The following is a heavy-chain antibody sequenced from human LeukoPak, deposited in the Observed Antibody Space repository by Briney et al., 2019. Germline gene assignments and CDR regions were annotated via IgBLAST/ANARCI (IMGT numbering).Heavy chain of an antibody. J-gene: IGHJ3*02. CDR2: ISSSSSYI. CDR1: GFTFSSYS. D-gene: IGHD3-3*01. V-gene: IGHV3-21*01. Sequence: GGSLRLSCAASGFTFSSYSMNWVRQAPGKGLEWVSSISSSSSYIYYADSVKGRFTISRDNAKNSLYLQMNSLRAEDTAVYYCTRGPSSNRFAIWGQGTMVTVSS. CDR3: TRGPSSNRFAI.